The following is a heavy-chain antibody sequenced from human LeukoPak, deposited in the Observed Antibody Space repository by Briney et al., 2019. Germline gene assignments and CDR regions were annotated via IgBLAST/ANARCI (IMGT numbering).Heavy chain of an antibody. CDR3: AREAIGDYPYYYYYYYMDV. J-gene: IGHJ6*03. D-gene: IGHD4-17*01. CDR1: GGTFSSYA. V-gene: IGHV1-69*05. Sequence: ASVKVSCKASGGTFSSYAISWVRQAPGQGLEWMGGIIPIFGTTNYAQKLQGRVTMTTDTSTSTAYMELRSLRSDDTAVYYCAREAIGDYPYYYYYYYMDVWGKGTTVTVSS. CDR2: IIPIFGTT.